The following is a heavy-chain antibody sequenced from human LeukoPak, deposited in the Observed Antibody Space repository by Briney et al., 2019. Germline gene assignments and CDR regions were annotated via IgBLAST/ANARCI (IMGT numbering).Heavy chain of an antibody. CDR3: ARGTITIFGVVIIQGAFDI. D-gene: IGHD3-3*01. CDR2: IYYSGST. Sequence: SETLSLTCTVSGGSISSSSYYWGWIRQPPGKGLEWIGSIYYSGSTYYNPPLKSRVTISVDTSKNQFSLKLSSVTAADTAVYYCARGTITIFGVVIIQGAFDIWGQGTMVTVSS. J-gene: IGHJ3*02. V-gene: IGHV4-39*07. CDR1: GGSISSSSYY.